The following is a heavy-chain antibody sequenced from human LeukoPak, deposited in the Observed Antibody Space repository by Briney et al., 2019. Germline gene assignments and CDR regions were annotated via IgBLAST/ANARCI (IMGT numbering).Heavy chain of an antibody. V-gene: IGHV4-4*07. Sequence: PSETLSLTCTVSGGSISSYYWSWIRQPAGKGLEWIGRIYTSGSTNYNPSLKSRVTMSVDTSKNQFSLKLSSVTAADTAVYYCARTGVPAAIPGNWVWFGPWGQGTLVTVSS. CDR3: ARTGVPAAIPGNWVWFGP. D-gene: IGHD2-2*02. J-gene: IGHJ5*02. CDR1: GGSISSYY. CDR2: IYTSGST.